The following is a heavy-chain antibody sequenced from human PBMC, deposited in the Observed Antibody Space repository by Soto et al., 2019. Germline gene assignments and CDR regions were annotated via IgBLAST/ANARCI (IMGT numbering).Heavy chain of an antibody. CDR2: ISTDGTEK. Sequence: GESLKISCVASGFTFSSYVIHWVRQAPGKGLEWVALISTDGTEKHYPGSVRGRFTISRDNSKNTLYLQMNSLRTEDTSVYYCAKEGGLSGSYYISSSYYFDYWGQGTLVTVSS. CDR1: GFTFSSYV. J-gene: IGHJ4*02. CDR3: AKEGGLSGSYYISSSYYFDY. V-gene: IGHV3-30*14. D-gene: IGHD1-26*01.